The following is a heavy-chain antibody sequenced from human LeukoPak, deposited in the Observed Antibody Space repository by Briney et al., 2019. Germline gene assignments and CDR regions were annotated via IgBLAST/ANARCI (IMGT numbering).Heavy chain of an antibody. J-gene: IGHJ5*02. CDR3: ARMSGYCSGDSCYGNNWFDP. Sequence: ASVKVSCKASGYNFATYGISWVRQAPGQGLVWMGWISTDNGYTNYAHKVQGRVTMTTDKSTSTAYMELSSLRSEDTAVYYCARMSGYCSGDSCYGNNWFDPWGQGTLVTVSS. V-gene: IGHV1-18*01. CDR1: GYNFATYG. D-gene: IGHD2-15*01. CDR2: ISTDNGYT.